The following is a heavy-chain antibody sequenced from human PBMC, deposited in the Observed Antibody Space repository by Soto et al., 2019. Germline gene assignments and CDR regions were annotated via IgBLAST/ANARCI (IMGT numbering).Heavy chain of an antibody. Sequence: QVQLVESGGGVVQPGRSLRLSCAASGFTFSSFDMHWVRQAPGKGLEWVAVISYDGNHKYYSDSVKGRFTISRDNSKNKLYLQMDSLRADDTAVYFCAKDRVEMYGDYGMDVWGQGTTVTVSS. D-gene: IGHD4-17*01. CDR3: AKDRVEMYGDYGMDV. V-gene: IGHV3-30*18. CDR1: GFTFSSFD. CDR2: ISYDGNHK. J-gene: IGHJ6*02.